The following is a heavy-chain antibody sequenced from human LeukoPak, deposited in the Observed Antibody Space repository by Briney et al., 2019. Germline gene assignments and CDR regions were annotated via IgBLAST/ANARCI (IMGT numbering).Heavy chain of an antibody. J-gene: IGHJ3*02. CDR2: ISYSGST. Sequence: SETLSLTCTVSGGSISSYYWSWIRQPPGKGLEWIGYISYSGSTDYNPSLKSRVTISLDTSKDQFSLRLSSVTAADTAVYYCARETRLHSGSYSNDAFDIWGQGTMVTVSS. CDR3: ARETRLHSGSYSNDAFDI. V-gene: IGHV4-59*01. CDR1: GGSISSYY. D-gene: IGHD1-26*01.